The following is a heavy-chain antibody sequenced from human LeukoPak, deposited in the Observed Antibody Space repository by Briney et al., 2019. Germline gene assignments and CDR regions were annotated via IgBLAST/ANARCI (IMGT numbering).Heavy chain of an antibody. J-gene: IGHJ4*02. Sequence: GGSLRLSCTASGLTFGDYAMSWVRQAPGKGLEWVGFIRSKAYGGTTEYAASVKGRFTISRDDSKSIAYLQMNSLKTEDTAVYYCTRYSGYDFALGAQGFDYWGQGTLVTVSS. D-gene: IGHD5-12*01. V-gene: IGHV3-49*04. CDR2: IRSKAYGGTT. CDR3: TRYSGYDFALGAQGFDY. CDR1: GLTFGDYA.